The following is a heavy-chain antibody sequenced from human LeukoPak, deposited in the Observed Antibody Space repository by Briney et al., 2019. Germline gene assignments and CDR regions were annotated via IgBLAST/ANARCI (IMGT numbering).Heavy chain of an antibody. D-gene: IGHD2-21*01. V-gene: IGHV3-53*01. CDR2: IYSGGST. Sequence: GGSLRLSCAASGFTVGSNYMSWVRQAPGKGLEWVSVIYSGGSTYYADSVKGRFTISRDNSKNTLYLQMNSLRVEDTAVYYCARVSFRYYFDYWGQGTLVTVSS. CDR1: GFTVGSNY. J-gene: IGHJ4*02. CDR3: ARVSFRYYFDY.